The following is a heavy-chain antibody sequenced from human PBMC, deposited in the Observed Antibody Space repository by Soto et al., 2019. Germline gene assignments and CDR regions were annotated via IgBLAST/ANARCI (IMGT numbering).Heavy chain of an antibody. CDR3: ARDLTYYDFWSGSRPYGMDV. V-gene: IGHV4-39*01. D-gene: IGHD3-3*01. J-gene: IGHJ6*02. CDR1: GGSISSSSYY. CDR2: IYYSGST. Sequence: LSLTCTVSGGSISSSSYYWGWIRQPPGKGLEWIGSIYYSGSTYYNPSLKSRVTISVDTSKNQFSLKLSSVTAADTAVYYCARDLTYYDFWSGSRPYGMDVWGQGTTVTVSS.